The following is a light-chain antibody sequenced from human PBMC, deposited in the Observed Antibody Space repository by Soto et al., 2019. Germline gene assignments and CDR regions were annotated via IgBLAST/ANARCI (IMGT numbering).Light chain of an antibody. J-gene: IGKJ1*01. Sequence: EIVLTQSPGTLSLSPGERATLSCRASQSVRSYVAWYQQKPGQAPRLLIYDASNRATGIPARFSGSGSGTDFTLTISSLEPEDFAVYYCQQRSNWPRTFGQGTKVDIK. CDR1: QSVRSY. CDR3: QQRSNWPRT. V-gene: IGKV3-11*01. CDR2: DAS.